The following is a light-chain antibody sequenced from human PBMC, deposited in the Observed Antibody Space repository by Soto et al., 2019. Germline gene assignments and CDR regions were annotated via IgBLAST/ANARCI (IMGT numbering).Light chain of an antibody. J-gene: IGKJ4*01. CDR2: DAS. CDR1: EDVSDY. CDR3: QLYRNVVLT. Sequence: DIKTTQSPSSLSASVGDRVTLTCQASEDVSDYVNWYQQKPGRAPKLLIYDASKLETGVSSRFSGSGSGTHFTFTIRDLQPEDFATHYCQLYRNVVLTFGGGTRVDI. V-gene: IGKV1-33*01.